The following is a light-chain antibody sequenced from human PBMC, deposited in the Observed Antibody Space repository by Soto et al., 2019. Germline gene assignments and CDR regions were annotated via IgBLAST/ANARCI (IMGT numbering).Light chain of an antibody. J-gene: IGLJ2*01. CDR2: DVS. CDR3: SSYTSSSTLDVV. V-gene: IGLV2-14*01. Sequence: QSALTQPASVSGSPGQSITISCTGTSSDVGGYNYVSWYQQHPGKAPKLMIYDVSNRPSGVSNRFSGSKSGNTASLTISGLQADDEADYYCSSYTSSSTLDVVFGGGTKLPVL. CDR1: SSDVGGYNY.